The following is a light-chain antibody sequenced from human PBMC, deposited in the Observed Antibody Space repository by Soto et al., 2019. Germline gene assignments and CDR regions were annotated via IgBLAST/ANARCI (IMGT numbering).Light chain of an antibody. V-gene: IGLV2-23*03. CDR1: SSDVGSYNL. J-gene: IGLJ2*01. CDR3: CSYAGSSTFDVV. Sequence: QSVLNQPASVSGSPGQSITISCTGTSSDVGSYNLVSWYQQHPGKAPKLMIYEGSKRPSGVSNRFSGSKSGNTASLTISGLQAEDEADYYCCSYAGSSTFDVVFGGGTKLTVL. CDR2: EGS.